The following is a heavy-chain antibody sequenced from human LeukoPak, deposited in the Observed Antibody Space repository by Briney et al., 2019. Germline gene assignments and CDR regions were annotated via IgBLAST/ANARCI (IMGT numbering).Heavy chain of an antibody. Sequence: GASVTVSCKASGYTFTSYYIHWVRQAPGQGLEWMGIINPSGGGTTYAQKLQGRVTMTGDTSTSTVYMELSSLTSEDTAVYYCAREKEVVVVTGNYFDYWGQGSLVTVSS. CDR2: INPSGGGT. CDR3: AREKEVVVVTGNYFDY. J-gene: IGHJ4*02. D-gene: IGHD2-21*02. CDR1: GYTFTSYY. V-gene: IGHV1-46*01.